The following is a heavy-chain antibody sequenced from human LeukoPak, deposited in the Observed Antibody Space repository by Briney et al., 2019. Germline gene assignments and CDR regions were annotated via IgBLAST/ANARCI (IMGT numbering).Heavy chain of an antibody. D-gene: IGHD5-12*01. CDR1: GFTFSSYG. V-gene: IGHV3-30*02. Sequence: PGGSLRLSCAASGFTFSSYGMHWVRQAPGKGLEWVAFIRYDGSNKYYADSVKGRFTISRDNSKNTLYLQMNSLRAEDTAVYYCARVDIVATIVLPEFDYWGQGTLVTVSS. CDR3: ARVDIVATIVLPEFDY. CDR2: IRYDGSNK. J-gene: IGHJ4*02.